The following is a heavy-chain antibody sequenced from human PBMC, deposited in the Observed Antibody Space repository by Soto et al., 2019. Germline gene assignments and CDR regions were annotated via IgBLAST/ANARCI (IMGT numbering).Heavy chain of an antibody. Sequence: GGSLRLSCAASGFTFSSYAMSWVRQAPGKGLEWVSAISGSGGSTYYADSVKGRFTISRANSKNTLYLQMNSLRAEDTAVYYCAKDVKPLVLWVYYYYMDVWGKGTTVTVSS. CDR3: AKDVKPLVLWVYYYYMDV. J-gene: IGHJ6*03. D-gene: IGHD6-13*01. V-gene: IGHV3-23*01. CDR2: ISGSGGST. CDR1: GFTFSSYA.